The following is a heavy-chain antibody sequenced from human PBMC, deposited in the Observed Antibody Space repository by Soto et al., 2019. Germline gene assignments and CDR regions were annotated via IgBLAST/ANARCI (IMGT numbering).Heavy chain of an antibody. J-gene: IGHJ4*02. CDR1: GGSFSGYY. Sequence: QVQLQQWGAGLLKPSETLSLTCAVYGGSFSGYYWSWIRQPPGKGLEWIGEINHSGSTNYNPSLQGRATISVDTSKNQFSLKLSSVAAADTAVYYCARTWSYSLAYWGQGTLVTVSS. V-gene: IGHV4-34*01. D-gene: IGHD3-10*01. CDR3: ARTWSYSLAY. CDR2: INHSGST.